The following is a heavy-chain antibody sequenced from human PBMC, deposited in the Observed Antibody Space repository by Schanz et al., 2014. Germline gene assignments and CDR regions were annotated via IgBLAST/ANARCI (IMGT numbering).Heavy chain of an antibody. CDR3: VTEKRMESGTWAKAFDI. CDR1: GGTFSSST. D-gene: IGHD3-3*01. J-gene: IGHJ3*02. V-gene: IGHV1-46*01. CDR2: INPYDDTI. Sequence: QVQLVQSGAEVKQPGASVKVSCKASGGTFSSSTLTWVRQAPGQGLEWMGLINPYDDTIDYAKKFQGRFTMTRDTSTTTVYMELSSLRSDDTAMYYCVTEKRMESGTWAKAFDIWGQGTWVTVSS.